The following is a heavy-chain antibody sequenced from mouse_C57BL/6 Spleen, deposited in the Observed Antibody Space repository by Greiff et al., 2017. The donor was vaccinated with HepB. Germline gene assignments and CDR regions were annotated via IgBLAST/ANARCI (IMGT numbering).Heavy chain of an antibody. V-gene: IGHV1-42*01. D-gene: IGHD2-5*01. J-gene: IGHJ4*01. Sequence: EVQLQESGPELVKPGASVKISCKASGYSFTGYYMNWVKQSPEKSLEWIGEINPSTGGTTYNQKFKAKATLTVDKSSSTAYMQLKSLTSEDSAVYYCARDSNWARDYWGQGTSVTVSS. CDR2: INPSTGGT. CDR1: GYSFTGYY. CDR3: ARDSNWARDY.